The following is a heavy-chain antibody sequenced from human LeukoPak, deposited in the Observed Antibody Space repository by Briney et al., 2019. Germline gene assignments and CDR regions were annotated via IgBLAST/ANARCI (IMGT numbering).Heavy chain of an antibody. J-gene: IGHJ4*02. V-gene: IGHV1-18*01. CDR2: ISAYNGDT. CDR3: ARGTVSGGSPFDY. Sequence: ASVKVSCKASGYTFTNSGISWVRQAPGQGLDGMGWISAYNGDTNYAQNLQGRVTMTTDTPTGTAHMELRSLRSDDTAVYYCARGTVSGGSPFDYWGQGTLVTVSS. CDR1: GYTFTNSG. D-gene: IGHD6-19*01.